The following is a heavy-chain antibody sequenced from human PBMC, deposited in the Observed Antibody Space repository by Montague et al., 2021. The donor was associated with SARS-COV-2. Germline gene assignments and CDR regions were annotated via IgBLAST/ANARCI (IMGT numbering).Heavy chain of an antibody. V-gene: IGHV4-39*01. CDR3: ARRGDFGGPRFDY. Sequence: SETLSLTCTVSGGSVSSRSYYWVWIRQPPGKGLDWIGSIYYSGSTHYNPSLKSRVTISVYTSKNQFSLKLISVAAADTSLYYCARRGDFGGPRFDYWGQGTLVSVPS. CDR2: IYYSGST. D-gene: IGHD4-23*01. J-gene: IGHJ4*02. CDR1: GGSVSSRSYY.